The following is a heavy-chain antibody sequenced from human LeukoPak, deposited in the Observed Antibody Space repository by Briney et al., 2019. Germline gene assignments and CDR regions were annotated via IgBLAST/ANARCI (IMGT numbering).Heavy chain of an antibody. J-gene: IGHJ3*01. CDR1: GFTFSYYW. CDR3: ARDLTNWYYATFDL. CDR2: LKEDGSER. Sequence: PGGSLRLSCAASGFTFSYYWMSWVRQAPGERLEWVANLKEDGSERYYVDAVKGRFTVCRDNAKNSLYLDMNSLRAEDTAVYYCARDLTNWYYATFDLWGQGTMVTVSS. D-gene: IGHD1-7*01. V-gene: IGHV3-7*01.